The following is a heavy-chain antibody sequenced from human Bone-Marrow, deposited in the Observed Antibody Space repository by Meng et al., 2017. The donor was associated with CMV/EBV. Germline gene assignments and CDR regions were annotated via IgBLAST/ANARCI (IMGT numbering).Heavy chain of an antibody. CDR3: ARDNPPYGGYKFDY. CDR1: GGSISSYY. D-gene: IGHD3-22*01. CDR2: IYYSGST. V-gene: IGHV4-59*12. Sequence: GSLRLSCTVSGGSISSYYWSWIRQPPGKGLEWIGHIYYSGSTNYNPSLKSRVTISVDTSKNQFSLKLSSVTAADTAVYYCARDNPPYGGYKFDYWGQGTPVTVSS. J-gene: IGHJ4*02.